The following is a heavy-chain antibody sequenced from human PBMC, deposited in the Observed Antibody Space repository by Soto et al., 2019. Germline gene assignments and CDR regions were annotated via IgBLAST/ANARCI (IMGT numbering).Heavy chain of an antibody. J-gene: IGHJ6*03. Sequence: GASVKVSCKASGYTFTSYDINWVRQATGQGLEWMGWMNPNSGNTGYAQKFQGRVTMTRNTSISTAYMELSSLRSEDTAVYYCARRESSSWYGKNRREYYYYMDVWGKGTTVTVSS. CDR3: ARRESSSWYGKNRREYYYYMDV. CDR2: MNPNSGNT. V-gene: IGHV1-8*01. D-gene: IGHD6-13*01. CDR1: GYTFTSYD.